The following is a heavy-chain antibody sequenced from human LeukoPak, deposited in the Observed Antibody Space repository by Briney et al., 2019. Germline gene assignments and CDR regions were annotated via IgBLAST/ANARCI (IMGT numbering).Heavy chain of an antibody. CDR2: ISYDGSNK. D-gene: IGHD3-22*01. J-gene: IGHJ4*02. V-gene: IGHV3-30*03. CDR1: GFIFSSYS. CDR3: AGAAVSGYQFDY. Sequence: GGSLRLSCAASGFIFSSYSMNWVRQAPGKGLEWVAVISYDGSNKYYADSVKGRFTISRDNSKNTLYLQMNSLRAEDTAVYYCAGAAVSGYQFDYWGQGTLVTVSS.